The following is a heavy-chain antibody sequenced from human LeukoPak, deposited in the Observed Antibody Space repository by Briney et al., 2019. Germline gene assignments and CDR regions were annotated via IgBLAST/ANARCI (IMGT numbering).Heavy chain of an antibody. D-gene: IGHD2-8*01. V-gene: IGHV3-20*04. J-gene: IGHJ6*03. CDR2: INWSGGSP. Sequence: GGSLRLSWLVAALTLDNYCITWVRQAPGKGLEWVSSINWSGGSPGYGDSVKGRFTISRDNGKNSLYLQMNSQRAENEAVYYCARGLDVTNSACVAASGYQYMDVWGKGTTVTVSS. CDR1: ALTLDNYC. CDR3: ARGLDVTNSACVAASGYQYMDV.